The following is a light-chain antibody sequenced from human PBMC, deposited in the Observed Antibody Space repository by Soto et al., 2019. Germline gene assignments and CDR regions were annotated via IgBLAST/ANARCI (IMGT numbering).Light chain of an antibody. CDR3: QSYDSSLSGYV. V-gene: IGLV1-40*01. Sequence: QSVLTQPPSVSGAPGQRVTISCTGSSSNIGASYYVHWYQQLPGTAPKLLMYGNSNRPSGVPDRFSGPKSGTSASLAITGLQAEDEADYYCQSYDSSLSGYVFGTGTKLTVL. CDR1: SSNIGASYY. J-gene: IGLJ1*01. CDR2: GNS.